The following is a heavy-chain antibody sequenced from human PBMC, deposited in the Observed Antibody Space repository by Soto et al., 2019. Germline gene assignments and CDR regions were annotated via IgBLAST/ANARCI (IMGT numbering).Heavy chain of an antibody. Sequence: PGESLKISCKGSGYNFAGYWIAWVRQMPGKGLELMGIIYPSDSDTRYRPSFQGQVTISADKSISSAYLQWSSLRATDTAMYYCARGGVSIRTFAYWGQGTPVTVSS. CDR3: ARGGVSIRTFAY. CDR2: IYPSDSDT. CDR1: GYNFAGYW. V-gene: IGHV5-51*01. J-gene: IGHJ4*02. D-gene: IGHD3-3*02.